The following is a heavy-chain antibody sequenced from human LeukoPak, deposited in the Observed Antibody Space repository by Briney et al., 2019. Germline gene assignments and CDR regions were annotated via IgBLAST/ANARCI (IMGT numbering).Heavy chain of an antibody. CDR2: IYHSGST. CDR3: ARQYYDFRSGYYTGLYYFDY. J-gene: IGHJ4*02. CDR1: GYSISSGYY. V-gene: IGHV4-38-2*02. Sequence: SETLSLTCTVSGYSISSGYYWGWIRQPPGKGLEWIGSIYHSGSTYYNPSLKSRVTISVDTSKNQFSLKLSSVTAADTAVYYCARQYYDFRSGYYTGLYYFDYWGQGTLVTVS. D-gene: IGHD3-3*01.